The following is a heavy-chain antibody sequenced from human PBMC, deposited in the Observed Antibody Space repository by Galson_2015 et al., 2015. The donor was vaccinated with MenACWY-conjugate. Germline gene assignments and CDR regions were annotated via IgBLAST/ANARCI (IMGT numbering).Heavy chain of an antibody. CDR1: GFPFSSYS. V-gene: IGHV3-48*04. Sequence: SLRLSCAASGFPFSSYSMYWLRQAPGKGLEWVSYIGNVITTIHYTDSVKGRSTISRDNAKNSLYLQMNSLRAEDTAVYYCARDSSGWVIDYWGQGTLVTVSS. D-gene: IGHD6-19*01. CDR3: ARDSSGWVIDY. CDR2: IGNVITTI. J-gene: IGHJ4*02.